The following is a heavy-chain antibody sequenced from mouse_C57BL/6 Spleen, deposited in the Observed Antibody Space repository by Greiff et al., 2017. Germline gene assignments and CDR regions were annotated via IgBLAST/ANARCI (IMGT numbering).Heavy chain of an antibody. CDR2: INPNYGTT. J-gene: IGHJ2*01. Sequence: EVKLMESGPELVKPGASVKISCKASGYSFTDYNMNWVKQSNGKSLEWIGVINPNYGTTSYNQKFKGKATLTVDQSSSTAYMQLNSLTSEDSAVYYCARGITTVVAPYYFDYWGQGTTLTVSS. D-gene: IGHD1-1*01. CDR3: ARGITTVVAPYYFDY. V-gene: IGHV1-39*01. CDR1: GYSFTDYN.